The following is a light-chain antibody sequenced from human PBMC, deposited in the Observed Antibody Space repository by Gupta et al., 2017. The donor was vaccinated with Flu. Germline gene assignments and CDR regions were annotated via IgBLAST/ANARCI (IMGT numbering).Light chain of an antibody. J-gene: IGKJ2*01. Sequence: PATLSLSPGERANLSCRASQSSSRYLACYKQKPGQAPRLLIYDASNRATVIPARFSGSGSGTDFTLTISSLEPEDFAVYYCQHCRDCPLIFGRGTKVEIK. CDR1: QSSSRY. V-gene: IGKV3-11*01. CDR3: QHCRDCPLI. CDR2: DAS.